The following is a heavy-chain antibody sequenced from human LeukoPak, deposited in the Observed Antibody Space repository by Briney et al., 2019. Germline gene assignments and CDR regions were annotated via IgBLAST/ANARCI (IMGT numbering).Heavy chain of an antibody. CDR3: ARVGVWGSYRYTPLDY. Sequence: PSETLSLTCTVSGGSISSYYWSWIRQPPGKGLEWIGYIYYSGSTNYNPSLKSRVTISVDTSKNQFSLKLSSVTAADTAVYYCARVGVWGSYRYTPLDYWGQGTLVTVSS. CDR1: GGSISSYY. CDR2: IYYSGST. D-gene: IGHD3-16*02. V-gene: IGHV4-59*01. J-gene: IGHJ4*02.